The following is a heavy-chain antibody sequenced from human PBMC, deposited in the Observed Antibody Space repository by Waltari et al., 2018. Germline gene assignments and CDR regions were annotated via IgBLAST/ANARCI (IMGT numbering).Heavy chain of an antibody. D-gene: IGHD2-21*01. Sequence: QVQLVQSGAEVKKPGASVQVSCTASGYNFANFDINWVRQATGQGLEWVGWMNPNNGNTGYAQNFQGRVTMTRNTSITTAYMELSSLRSEDTAVYYCVTESSCGGDCRSLDLWGQGTVVTVSS. J-gene: IGHJ3*01. CDR3: VTESSCGGDCRSLDL. CDR1: GYNFANFD. CDR2: MNPNNGNT. V-gene: IGHV1-8*01.